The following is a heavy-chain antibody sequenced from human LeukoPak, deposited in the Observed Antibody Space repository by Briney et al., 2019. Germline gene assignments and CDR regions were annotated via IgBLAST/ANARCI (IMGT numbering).Heavy chain of an antibody. CDR3: ARDLPLYSSIDQKDY. CDR2: INPNSGGT. CDR1: GYTFTGYY. V-gene: IGHV1-2*02. D-gene: IGHD6-13*01. Sequence: ASVKVSCKASGYTFTGYYMHWVRQAPGQGLEWMGWINPNSGGTNYAQKFQGRVTMTRDTSISTAYMELSRLRSDDTAVYYCARDLPLYSSIDQKDYWGQGTLVTVSS. J-gene: IGHJ4*02.